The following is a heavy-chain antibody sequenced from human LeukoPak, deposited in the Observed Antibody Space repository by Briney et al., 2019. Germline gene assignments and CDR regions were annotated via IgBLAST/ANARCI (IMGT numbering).Heavy chain of an antibody. CDR3: ARVELLMVYALNGY. V-gene: IGHV1-18*01. D-gene: IGHD2-8*01. J-gene: IGHJ4*02. CDR2: ISAYNGNT. Sequence: ASVKVSCKASGYTFTSYCISWVRQAPGQGLEWMGWISAYNGNTNYAQKLQGRVTMTTDTSTSTAYMELRSLRSDDTAVYYCARVELLMVYALNGYWGQGTLVTVSS. CDR1: GYTFTSYC.